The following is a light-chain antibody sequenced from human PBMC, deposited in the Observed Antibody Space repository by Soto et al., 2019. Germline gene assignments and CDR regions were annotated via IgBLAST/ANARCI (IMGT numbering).Light chain of an antibody. J-gene: IGKJ1*01. V-gene: IGKV1-5*03. CDR1: QSISTW. Sequence: DIQMTQSPSTLSASVGDRVPITCRASQSISTWLAWYQQKPGKAPNLLIYKASTLERGVQSRFSGSGSGTEFTFTITGLQPDDFANYYCQQYSSYEWTFGQGTKVEIK. CDR3: QQYSSYEWT. CDR2: KAS.